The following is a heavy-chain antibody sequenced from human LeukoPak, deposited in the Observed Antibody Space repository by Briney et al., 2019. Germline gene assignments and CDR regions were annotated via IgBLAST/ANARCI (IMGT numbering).Heavy chain of an antibody. CDR1: GFTFSTYA. CDR2: ISYDGINK. D-gene: IGHD3-22*01. V-gene: IGHV3-30*04. Sequence: GGSLRLSCAASGFTFSTYAMHWVRQAPGKGLEWLALISYDGINKYYLDSVKGRFTISRDNSKNTLYLQMNSLRAEDTAVYYCARGPPMYSYGSTDYHYDYFNYWGQGTLVTVSS. CDR3: ARGPPMYSYGSTDYHYDYFNY. J-gene: IGHJ4*02.